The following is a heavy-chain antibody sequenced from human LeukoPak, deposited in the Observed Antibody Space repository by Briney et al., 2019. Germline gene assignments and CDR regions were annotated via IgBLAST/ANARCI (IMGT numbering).Heavy chain of an antibody. Sequence: SLRLSCXASXFXFSSHAMTWVRQAPGKGLEWVSAISISGDTTYYADAVKGRFTISRDNSKNTVYLQMNSLRAEDTAVYYCANEIRPNDYWGQGTLVTVSS. V-gene: IGHV3-23*01. CDR2: ISISGDTT. CDR1: XFXFSSHA. D-gene: IGHD4-17*01. J-gene: IGHJ4*02. CDR3: ANEIRPNDY.